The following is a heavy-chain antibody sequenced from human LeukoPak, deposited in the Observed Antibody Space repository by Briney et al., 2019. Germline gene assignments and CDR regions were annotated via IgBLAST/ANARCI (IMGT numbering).Heavy chain of an antibody. J-gene: IGHJ4*02. Sequence: GGSLRLSCAASGFTVSSNYMSWVRQAPGKGLEWVSVIYSGGSTFYTDSVKGRFTISRDNSKNTLYLQMKSLRVEDTAVYYCAKDRYGGTIFGVVINWGQGTLVTVSS. CDR3: AKDRYGGTIFGVVIN. CDR1: GFTVSSNY. V-gene: IGHV3-53*01. D-gene: IGHD3-3*01. CDR2: IYSGGST.